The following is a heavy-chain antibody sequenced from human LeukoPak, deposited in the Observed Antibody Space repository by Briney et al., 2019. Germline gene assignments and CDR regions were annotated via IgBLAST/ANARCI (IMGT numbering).Heavy chain of an antibody. D-gene: IGHD2-2*01. Sequence: SETLSLTCAVYGGSFSGYYWGWIRQPPGKGLEWIGEINHSGSTNYNPSLKSRVTISVDTSKNQFSLKLSSVTAADTAVYYCARGNEGYCSSTSCYSFDCWGQGTLVTVSS. CDR1: GGSFSGYY. V-gene: IGHV4-34*01. CDR3: ARGNEGYCSSTSCYSFDC. CDR2: INHSGST. J-gene: IGHJ4*02.